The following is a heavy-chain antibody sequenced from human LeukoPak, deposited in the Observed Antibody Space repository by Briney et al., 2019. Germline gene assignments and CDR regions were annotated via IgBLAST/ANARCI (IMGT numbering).Heavy chain of an antibody. V-gene: IGHV3-30*02. CDR3: AKDLYCSGGSCYPCGMDV. J-gene: IGHJ6*02. CDR2: IRYDGSDK. Sequence: PGGSLRLPCAASGFTFSSYGMHWVRQAPGKGLEWVAFIRYDGSDKYYADSVKGRFTISRDNSKNTLYLQMNSLRAEDTAVYYCAKDLYCSGGSCYPCGMDVWGQGTTVTVSS. D-gene: IGHD2-15*01. CDR1: GFTFSSYG.